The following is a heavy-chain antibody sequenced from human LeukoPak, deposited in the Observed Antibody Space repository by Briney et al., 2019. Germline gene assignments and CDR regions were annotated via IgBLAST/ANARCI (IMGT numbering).Heavy chain of an antibody. V-gene: IGHV1-2*02. CDR2: INPNSGGT. D-gene: IGHD1-14*01. CDR1: GYTFIGYY. CDR3: ALNPEGFDP. J-gene: IGHJ5*02. Sequence: ASVKVSCKASGYTFIGYYMHWVRQAPGQGLEWMGWINPNSGGTNYAQKFQGRVTITTDESTSTAYMELSSLRSEDTAVYYCALNPEGFDPWGQGTLVTVSS.